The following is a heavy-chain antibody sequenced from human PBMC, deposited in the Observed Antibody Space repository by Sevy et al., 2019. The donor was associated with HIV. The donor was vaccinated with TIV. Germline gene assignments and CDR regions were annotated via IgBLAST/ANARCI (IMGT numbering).Heavy chain of an antibody. J-gene: IGHJ4*02. CDR3: ARAQQVTMLVVIGGLYFDF. Sequence: GGSLRLSCAASGFTFSSYWMTRVRQAPGKGLEWVANIKQDMSEKYYADSVNGRFTISRDNARHSRYLQMESLRAEDTAVYYCARAQQVTMLVVIGGLYFDFWGQGTLVTVSS. D-gene: IGHD3-22*01. CDR1: GFTFSSYW. V-gene: IGHV3-7*01. CDR2: IKQDMSEK.